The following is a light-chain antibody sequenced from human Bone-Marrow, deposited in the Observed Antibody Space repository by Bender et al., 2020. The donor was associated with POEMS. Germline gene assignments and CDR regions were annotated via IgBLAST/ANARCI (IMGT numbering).Light chain of an antibody. V-gene: IGLV1-40*01. Sequence: QSVLTQPPSVSGAPGQTVTISCTGNSSNMGAGYGVNWYQQLPGTAPKLLIYNNENRPSGVPDRISGSKSGTSASLAITGLQAEDEADYYCQSYDISLSVWVFGGGTKLTAL. CDR2: NNE. J-gene: IGLJ3*02. CDR3: QSYDISLSVWV. CDR1: SSNMGAGYG.